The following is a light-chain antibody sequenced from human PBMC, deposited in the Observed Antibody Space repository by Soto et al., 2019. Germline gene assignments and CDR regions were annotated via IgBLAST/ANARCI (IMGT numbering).Light chain of an antibody. V-gene: IGLV2-14*01. CDR3: VSHTSSTTEV. CDR1: SGDIGDYNY. CDR2: EVS. Sequence: QSVLTQPAAAPVSPGQSITISCTGTSGDIGDYNYVSWYQQYPDKATKLILFEVSERPSGISSRFSGSNSGNTASLTISGLPTDDEEDYSCVSHTSSTTEVFGTRSKV. J-gene: IGLJ1*01.